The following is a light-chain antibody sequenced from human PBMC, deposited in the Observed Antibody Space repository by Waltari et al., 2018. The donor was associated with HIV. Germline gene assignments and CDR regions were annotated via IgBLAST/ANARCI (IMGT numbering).Light chain of an antibody. Sequence: DIQMTQSPSILSASVGDRVTITCRASESISYWLAWYQQKPGKTPKLLIYTASRLESGVPSRFSGSGSGTEFTLTITSLQPEDIATYYCQHYNSYPYTFGQGTKLEIK. CDR3: QHYNSYPYT. J-gene: IGKJ2*01. CDR2: TAS. CDR1: ESISYW. V-gene: IGKV1-5*03.